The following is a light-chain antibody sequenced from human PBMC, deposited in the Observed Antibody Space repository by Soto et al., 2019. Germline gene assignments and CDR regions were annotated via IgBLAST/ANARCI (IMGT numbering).Light chain of an antibody. CDR3: QQYLNYPIT. V-gene: IGKV1-5*03. CDR1: QSISSW. Sequence: DIQMTQSPSTLSASVGDRVTITCRASQSISSWLAWYQQKPGKAPKSLIYKASSLESGVPSRFSGSGSGTEFTLTISSLQPDDFATYYCQQYLNYPITFGQGTRLEIK. J-gene: IGKJ5*01. CDR2: KAS.